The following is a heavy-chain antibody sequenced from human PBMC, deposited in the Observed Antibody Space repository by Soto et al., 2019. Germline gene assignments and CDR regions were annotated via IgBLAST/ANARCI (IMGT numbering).Heavy chain of an antibody. J-gene: IGHJ6*02. CDR1: GYTFTSYG. CDR3: VRAPYYGSGPDYGMDV. V-gene: IGHV1-18*01. D-gene: IGHD3-10*01. Sequence: GASVKVSCKASGYTFTSYGISWVRQAPGQGLEWMGWISAYNGNTNYAQKLQGRVTMTTDTSTSTAYMELRSLRSDDTAVYYCVRAPYYGSGPDYGMDVWGQGTTATVSS. CDR2: ISAYNGNT.